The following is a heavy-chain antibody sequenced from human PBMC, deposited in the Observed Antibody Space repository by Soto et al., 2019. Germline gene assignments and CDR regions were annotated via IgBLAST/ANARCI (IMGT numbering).Heavy chain of an antibody. Sequence: QVQLVESGGGVVQPGTSLRLSCAASGFLFSRFGMHWVRQAPGKGLEWVAVIVNHGETKAYADSVRGRFTISRDNSRNTLFLEMSSLRVEDTAIYSCARDDEYDYNGLDYWGQGTLVTVSS. V-gene: IGHV3-33*01. J-gene: IGHJ4*02. CDR2: IVNHGETK. CDR1: GFLFSRFG. D-gene: IGHD4-4*01. CDR3: ARDDEYDYNGLDY.